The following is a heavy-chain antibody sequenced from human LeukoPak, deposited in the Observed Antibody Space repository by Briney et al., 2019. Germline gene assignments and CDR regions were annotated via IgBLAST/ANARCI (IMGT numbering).Heavy chain of an antibody. V-gene: IGHV3-48*03. CDR2: ISSSGSII. CDR3: ARDDGYHYGFDY. J-gene: IGHJ4*02. CDR1: GFTFSSYE. Sequence: PGGSLRLSCAASGFTFSSYEMNWVRQAPAKGLEWVSYISSSGSIILYADSVKGRFTISRDNAKNSLYLQMNSLRAEDMAIYYCARDDGYHYGFDYWGQGTLVTVSS. D-gene: IGHD5-24*01.